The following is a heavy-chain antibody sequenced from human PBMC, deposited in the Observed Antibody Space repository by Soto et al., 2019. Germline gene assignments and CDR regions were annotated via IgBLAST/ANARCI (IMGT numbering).Heavy chain of an antibody. V-gene: IGHV3-49*03. D-gene: IGHD2-2*01. J-gene: IGHJ4*02. CDR1: GFTFGDYA. Sequence: SGGSLRLSCTASGFTFGDYAMSWFRQAPGKGLEWVGFIRSKAYGGTTEYAASVKGRFTISRDDSKSIAYLQMNSLKTEDTAVYYCTREGKGYCSSTSCLDYWGQGTLVTVSS. CDR3: TREGKGYCSSTSCLDY. CDR2: IRSKAYGGTT.